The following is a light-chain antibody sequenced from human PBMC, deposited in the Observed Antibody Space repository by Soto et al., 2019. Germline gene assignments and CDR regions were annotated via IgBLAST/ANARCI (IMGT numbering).Light chain of an antibody. J-gene: IGLJ2*01. V-gene: IGLV2-14*01. Sequence: QSALAQPASVSGSPGQSITISCSGTSSDVGGYNSVSWYQLHPGKAPQLLIYEVSHRPSAVSNRFSGSKSGNTASLTISGLQAEDEADYYCSSYTSRSTLVFGGGTQLSVL. CDR1: SSDVGGYNS. CDR2: EVS. CDR3: SSYTSRSTLV.